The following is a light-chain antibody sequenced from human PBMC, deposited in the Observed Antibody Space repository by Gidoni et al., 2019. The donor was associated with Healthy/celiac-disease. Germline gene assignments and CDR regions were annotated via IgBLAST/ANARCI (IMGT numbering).Light chain of an antibody. CDR3: QQYNNWRRT. J-gene: IGKJ1*01. CDR1: QSVSSN. CDR2: GAS. Sequence: DILMPHSPATLSVSPGERATLSCRASQSVSSNLAWYQQKPGQAPRLLIYGASTRATGIPARFSGSGSGTEFTLTISSLQSEDFAVYYCQQYNNWRRTFGQGTKVEIK. V-gene: IGKV3-15*01.